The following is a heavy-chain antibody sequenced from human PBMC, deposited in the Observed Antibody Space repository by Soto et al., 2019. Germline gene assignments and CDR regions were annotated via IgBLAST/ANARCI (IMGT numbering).Heavy chain of an antibody. D-gene: IGHD3-22*01. CDR1: GGTFSSYA. CDR3: ARDLRYYYDSSGSNWFDP. Sequence: SVKVSCKASGGTFSSYAISWVRQAPGQGXEWMGGIIPIFGTANYAQKFQGRVTITADESTSTAYMELSSLRSEDTAVYYCARDLRYYYDSSGSNWFDPWGQGTLVTVFS. CDR2: IIPIFGTA. V-gene: IGHV1-69*13. J-gene: IGHJ5*02.